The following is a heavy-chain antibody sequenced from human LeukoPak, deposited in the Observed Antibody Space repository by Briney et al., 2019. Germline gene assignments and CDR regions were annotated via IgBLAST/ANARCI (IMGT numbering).Heavy chain of an antibody. Sequence: ASVKVSCKASGYTFTGYYVHWVRQAPGQGLEWMGWIYPASGGTTYAQKFQGRITMTWDTSINTAFLELRRLRSDDTAVYYCATHPDGYNPIDYWGQGTLVTVSS. CDR1: GYTFTGYY. D-gene: IGHD5-24*01. J-gene: IGHJ4*02. CDR3: ATHPDGYNPIDY. CDR2: IYPASGGT. V-gene: IGHV1-2*02.